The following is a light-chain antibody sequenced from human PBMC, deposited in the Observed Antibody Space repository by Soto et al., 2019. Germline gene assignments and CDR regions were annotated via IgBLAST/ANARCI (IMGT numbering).Light chain of an antibody. CDR2: KVS. Sequence: DIVMTQTPLSSLVTLGQAASISCRSSQSLLHSDGNTYLSWLQQRPGQPPRLLIYKVSDRFSGVPDRFSGSGAGTEFTLTITRVEPEDVGVYYCMQATQSHWTFGQGTKVEIK. CDR3: MQATQSHWT. J-gene: IGKJ1*01. V-gene: IGKV2-24*01. CDR1: QSLLHSDGNTY.